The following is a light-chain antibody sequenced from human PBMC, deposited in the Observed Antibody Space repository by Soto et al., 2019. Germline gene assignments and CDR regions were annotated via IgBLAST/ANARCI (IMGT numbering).Light chain of an antibody. Sequence: EIDLTQSPGTLSLSPGXRATLSCRASQTITTLAWYQRKPGQAPRLLIYRVSSRATGVPDRFSGGGSGTDYTLTIRRLEPEDFAVYYCQQYGNLPLTFGGGTKVDIK. CDR2: RVS. CDR1: QTITT. J-gene: IGKJ4*01. CDR3: QQYGNLPLT. V-gene: IGKV3-20*01.